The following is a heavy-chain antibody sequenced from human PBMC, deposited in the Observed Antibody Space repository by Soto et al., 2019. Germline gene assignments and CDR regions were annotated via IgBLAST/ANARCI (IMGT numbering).Heavy chain of an antibody. V-gene: IGHV4-34*01. CDR3: AQGGGSLWS. Sequence: QVQLQQWGAGLLKPSETLSLTCAVYGGSFNNYYWTWIRQPPGKGLEWIGEINLSVSTNYNPSLKRRVTMSVDTPKNQFSLKLTSVTAADTAVYYCAQGGGSLWSWGQGTLVTVSS. CDR2: INLSVST. CDR1: GGSFNNYY. D-gene: IGHD3-10*01. J-gene: IGHJ5*02.